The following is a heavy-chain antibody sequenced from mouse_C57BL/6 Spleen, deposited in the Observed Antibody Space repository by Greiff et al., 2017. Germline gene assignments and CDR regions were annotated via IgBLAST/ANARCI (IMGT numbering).Heavy chain of an antibody. CDR2: FYPGSGSL. Sequence: QVQLQQSGAELVKPGASVKLSCKASGYTFTEYTIHWVKQRSGQGLERSGWFYPGSGSLKYNEKFQDKATLNADKSSSTVYMELSRLTSEDSAVYFWARHEEPERSYYGSRGAWFAYWGQGTLVTVSA. D-gene: IGHD1-1*01. CDR3: ARHEEPERSYYGSRGAWFAY. V-gene: IGHV1-62-2*01. CDR1: GYTFTEYT. J-gene: IGHJ3*01.